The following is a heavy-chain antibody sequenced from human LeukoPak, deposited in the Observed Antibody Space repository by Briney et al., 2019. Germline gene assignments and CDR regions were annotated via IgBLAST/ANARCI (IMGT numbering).Heavy chain of an antibody. V-gene: IGHV3-23*01. CDR1: GFTFSSYS. D-gene: IGHD3-3*01. CDR3: AKNYDFWSGPYYMDV. J-gene: IGHJ6*03. CDR2: LSGSGGST. Sequence: GGSLRLSCAASGFTFSSYSLNWVRQAPWKGLEGVSALSGSGGSTYYADSVKGRFTISRDNSKNTLYLQMDSLRAEDTAVYYCAKNYDFWSGPYYMDVWGKGTTVTVSS.